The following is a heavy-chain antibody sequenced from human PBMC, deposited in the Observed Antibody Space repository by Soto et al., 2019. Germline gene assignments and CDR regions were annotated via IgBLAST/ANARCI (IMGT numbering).Heavy chain of an antibody. Sequence: QVQLVESGGGVVQPGRSLRLSCAASGFTFSSYGMHWVRQAPGKGLEWVAVIWYDGSNKYYADSVKGRFTISRDNSKNTLYLQMNSLRAEDTAVYYCARAGYGGLKGEYYFDYWGQGTLVTVSS. V-gene: IGHV3-33*01. J-gene: IGHJ4*02. CDR3: ARAGYGGLKGEYYFDY. CDR2: IWYDGSNK. D-gene: IGHD4-17*01. CDR1: GFTFSSYG.